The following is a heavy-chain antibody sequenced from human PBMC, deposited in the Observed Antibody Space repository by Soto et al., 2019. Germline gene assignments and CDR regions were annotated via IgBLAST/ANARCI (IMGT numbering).Heavy chain of an antibody. D-gene: IGHD5-18*01. J-gene: IGHJ5*02. Sequence: GGSLRLSCAASGFTFSSYGMHWVRPAPGKGLEWVAVIWYDGSNKYYADSVKGRLTISRDNSKNTLYLQMNSLRAEDTAVYYCARAGYSYGLGEYNWFDPWGQGTLVTVSS. CDR2: IWYDGSNK. CDR3: ARAGYSYGLGEYNWFDP. V-gene: IGHV3-33*01. CDR1: GFTFSSYG.